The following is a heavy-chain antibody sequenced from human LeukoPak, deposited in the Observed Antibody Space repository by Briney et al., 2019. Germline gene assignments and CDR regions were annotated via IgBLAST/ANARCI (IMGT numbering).Heavy chain of an antibody. D-gene: IGHD3-22*01. Sequence: GASVKVSCKASGYTFTGYYMHWVRQAPGQGLEWMGWINPNSGGTNYAQKFQGRVTMTRDTSISTAYMELSRLRSDDTAVYYCARDLVITDYYDSTAADYWGQGTLVTVSS. J-gene: IGHJ4*02. CDR1: GYTFTGYY. CDR2: INPNSGGT. V-gene: IGHV1-2*02. CDR3: ARDLVITDYYDSTAADY.